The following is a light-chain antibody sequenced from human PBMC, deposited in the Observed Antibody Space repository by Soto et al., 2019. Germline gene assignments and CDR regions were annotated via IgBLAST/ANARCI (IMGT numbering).Light chain of an antibody. J-gene: IGKJ5*01. V-gene: IGKV3-15*01. CDR2: EVS. CDR1: QSVNIY. CDR3: MQSTQPPPT. Sequence: VMTQSPANLSVSPGDSAALSCRASQSVNIYLAWYQQKPGQSPQLLIYEVSTRVSGVPDRLSGSGSGTDLKLEISRVETDDVGIYYCMQSTQPPPTCGQGTRLEI.